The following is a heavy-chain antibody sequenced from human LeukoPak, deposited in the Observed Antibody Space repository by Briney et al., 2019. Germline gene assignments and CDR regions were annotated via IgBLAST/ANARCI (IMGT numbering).Heavy chain of an antibody. Sequence: GGSLRLSCAASGLTFSNYAMSWVRQAPGKGLEWVSGISDSGGSTYYADSVKGRFTISRDNAKNSLYLQMNSLRAEDTAVYYCAREQLGNYFNYWGQGTLATVSS. J-gene: IGHJ4*02. CDR1: GLTFSNYA. CDR2: ISDSGGST. D-gene: IGHD6-13*01. V-gene: IGHV3-23*01. CDR3: AREQLGNYFNY.